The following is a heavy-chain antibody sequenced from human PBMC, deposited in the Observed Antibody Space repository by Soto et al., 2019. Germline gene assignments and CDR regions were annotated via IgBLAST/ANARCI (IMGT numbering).Heavy chain of an antibody. CDR2: INHSGST. CDR1: GGSFSGYY. CDR3: ARTVRTYWYFDL. Sequence: SETLSLTCAVYGGSFSGYYWSWIRQPPGKGLEWIGEINHSGSTNYNPSLKSRVTISVGTSKNQFSLKLSSVTAADTAVYYCARTVRTYWYFDLWGRGTLVTVSS. V-gene: IGHV4-34*01. J-gene: IGHJ2*01. D-gene: IGHD2-8*01.